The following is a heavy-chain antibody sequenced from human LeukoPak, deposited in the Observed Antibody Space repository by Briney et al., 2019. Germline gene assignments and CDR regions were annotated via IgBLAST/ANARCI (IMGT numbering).Heavy chain of an antibody. V-gene: IGHV4-4*02. CDR2: IYHSGST. CDR3: ARRAILRLTSLFDY. D-gene: IGHD2/OR15-2a*01. J-gene: IGHJ4*02. Sequence: KPSETLSLTCAVSGGSISSSNWWCWVRQPPGKGLEWIGEIYHSGSTNYNPSLKSRVTISVDKSKNQFSLKLSSVTAADTAVYYCARRAILRLTSLFDYWGQGTLVTVSS. CDR1: GGSISSSNW.